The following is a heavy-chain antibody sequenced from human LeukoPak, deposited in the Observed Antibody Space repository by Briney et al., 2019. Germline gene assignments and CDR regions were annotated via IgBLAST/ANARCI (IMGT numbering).Heavy chain of an antibody. CDR1: GGSSSGYY. CDR3: ARVPVGATTGGIYY. D-gene: IGHD1-26*01. Sequence: SETLSLTCAVYGGSSSGYYWSWIRQPPGKGLEWIGEINHSGSTNYNPSLKSRVTISVDTSKNQFSLKLSSVTAADTAVYYCARVPVGATTGGIYYWGQGTLVTVSS. V-gene: IGHV4-34*01. CDR2: INHSGST. J-gene: IGHJ4*02.